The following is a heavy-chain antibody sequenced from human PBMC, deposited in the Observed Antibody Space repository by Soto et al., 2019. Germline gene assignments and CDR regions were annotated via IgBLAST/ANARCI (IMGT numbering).Heavy chain of an antibody. CDR1: GGTFSSYA. CDR2: IIPIFGTA. V-gene: IGHV1-69*01. D-gene: IGHD3-10*01. CDR3: ASSGVSFNYYGSGSLDAFDI. Sequence: QVQLVQSGAEVKKPGSSVKVSCKASGGTFSSYAISWVRQAPGQGLEWMGGIIPIFGTANYAQKFQGRVTITADESTSTAYMELSSLRSEDPAVYYCASSGVSFNYYGSGSLDAFDIWGQGTMVTVSS. J-gene: IGHJ3*02.